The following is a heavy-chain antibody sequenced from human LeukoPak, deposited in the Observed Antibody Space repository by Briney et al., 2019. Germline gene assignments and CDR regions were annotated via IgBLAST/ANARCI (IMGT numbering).Heavy chain of an antibody. CDR1: GFTFSGSA. J-gene: IGHJ3*02. D-gene: IGHD5-12*01. V-gene: IGHV3-73*01. CDR2: IRSKANSYAT. CDR3: TRSSREDSGYDFKDAFDI. Sequence: GGSLRLSCAASGFTFSGSAMHWVRQASGKGLEWVGRIRSKANSYATAYAASVKGRFTISRDDSKNTAYLQMNSPKTEDTAVYYCTRSSREDSGYDFKDAFDIWGQGTMVTVSS.